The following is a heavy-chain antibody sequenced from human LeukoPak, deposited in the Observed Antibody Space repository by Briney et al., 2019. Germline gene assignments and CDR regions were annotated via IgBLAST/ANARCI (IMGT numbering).Heavy chain of an antibody. CDR2: IKSKTDGGTT. D-gene: IGHD5-18*01. CDR1: GFTFRNAS. J-gene: IGHJ4*02. V-gene: IGHV3-15*01. Sequence: GGSLRLSCAASGFTFRNASMSWVRKAPGKGMEWVGRIKSKTDGGTTDYAAPVKGRFTISRDDSKNTLYLQMNSLTTEDTAVYFCAHRDTTMVRVDYWGQGTLVTVSS. CDR3: AHRDTTMVRVDY.